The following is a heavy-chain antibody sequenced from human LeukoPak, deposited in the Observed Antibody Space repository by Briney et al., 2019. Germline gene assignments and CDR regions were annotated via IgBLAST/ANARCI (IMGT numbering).Heavy chain of an antibody. V-gene: IGHV4-59*01. CDR3: ARESITGTTYGQMFDP. Sequence: SETLSLTCTVSGGPISSYYWSWIRQPPGKGLEWIGYIYYSGSTNYNPSLKSRVTISVDTSKNQFSLKLSSVTAADTAVYYCARESITGTTYGQMFDPWGQGTLVTVSS. CDR1: GGPISSYY. D-gene: IGHD1-7*01. J-gene: IGHJ5*02. CDR2: IYYSGST.